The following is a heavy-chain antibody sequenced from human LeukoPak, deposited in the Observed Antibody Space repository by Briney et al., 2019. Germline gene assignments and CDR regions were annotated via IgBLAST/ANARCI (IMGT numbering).Heavy chain of an antibody. CDR1: GGSVSSYS. CDR3: ARLRPYYGILTASPSDV. Sequence: SETLSLTCSVSGGSVSSYSWSWIRQPPGKGLEWIGYIFYSGSTNYNPSLKRRVTQSVDTSKNQFSPNVSSVTAVDTAVYYCARLRPYYGILTASPSDVCGPGTTVTVAS. D-gene: IGHD3-9*01. J-gene: IGHJ6*02. V-gene: IGHV4-59*02. CDR2: IFYSGST.